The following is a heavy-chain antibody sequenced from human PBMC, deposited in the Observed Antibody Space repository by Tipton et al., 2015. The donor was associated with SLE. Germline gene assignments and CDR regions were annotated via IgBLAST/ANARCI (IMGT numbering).Heavy chain of an antibody. J-gene: IGHJ6*03. CDR1: GGSFSGYY. CDR3: ARVSGSYLYYYYYYYMDV. CDR2: INHSGST. V-gene: IGHV4-34*01. D-gene: IGHD1-26*01. Sequence: LRLSCAVYGGSFSGYYWSWIRQPPGKGLEWIGEINHSGSTNYNPSLKSRVTISVDTSKNQFSPKLSSVTAADTAVYFCARVSGSYLYYYYYYYMDVWGKGTTVTVSS.